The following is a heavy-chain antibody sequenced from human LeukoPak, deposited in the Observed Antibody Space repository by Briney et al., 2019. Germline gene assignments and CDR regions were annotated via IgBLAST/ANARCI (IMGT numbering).Heavy chain of an antibody. CDR2: IWYDGSNK. V-gene: IGHV3-33*01. CDR1: GFTFSSYG. D-gene: IGHD3-9*01. Sequence: GGSLRLSCAASGFTFSSYGMHWVRQAPGKGLEWVAVIWYDGSNKYYADSVKGRFTISRDNSKNTLYLQMDRLRAEDTAVYYCASYDILTGRPFDYWGQGTLVTVSS. CDR3: ASYDILTGRPFDY. J-gene: IGHJ4*02.